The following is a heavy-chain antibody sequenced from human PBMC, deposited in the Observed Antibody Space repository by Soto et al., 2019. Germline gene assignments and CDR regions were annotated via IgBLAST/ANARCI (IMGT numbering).Heavy chain of an antibody. J-gene: IGHJ4*02. Sequence: SGPTLVKPTQTLTLTCTFSGFSLSTSGVGVGWIRQPPGKALEWLALIYWDDDKRYSPSLKSRLTITKDTSKNQVVLTMTNMDPVDTATYYCAHIDPLRYFDWLSYYFDYWGQGTLVTVSS. V-gene: IGHV2-5*02. D-gene: IGHD3-9*01. CDR3: AHIDPLRYFDWLSYYFDY. CDR2: IYWDDDK. CDR1: GFSLSTSGVG.